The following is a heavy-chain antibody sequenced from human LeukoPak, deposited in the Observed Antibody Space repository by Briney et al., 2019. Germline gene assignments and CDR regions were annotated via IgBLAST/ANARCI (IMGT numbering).Heavy chain of an antibody. CDR1: GFTFSSYE. D-gene: IGHD5-24*01. Sequence: GGSLRLSCAASGFTFSSYEMNWVRQAPGKGLEWVSYISSSGSTIYYADSVKGRFTISRDNAKNSLYLQMNSLRAEDTAVYYCAREGGDGYNSWGWSYYYYYYMDVWGKGTTVTVSS. J-gene: IGHJ6*03. CDR2: ISSSGSTI. CDR3: AREGGDGYNSWGWSYYYYYYMDV. V-gene: IGHV3-48*03.